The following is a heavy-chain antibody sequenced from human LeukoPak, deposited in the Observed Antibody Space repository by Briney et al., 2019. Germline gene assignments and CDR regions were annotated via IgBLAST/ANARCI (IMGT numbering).Heavy chain of an antibody. CDR2: VSSDRSKK. CDR3: AKDYDFWSGFDN. V-gene: IGHV3-30*18. D-gene: IGHD3-3*01. J-gene: IGHJ4*02. CDR1: GFTFSSYG. Sequence: GGSLRLSCEASGFTFSSYGMHWVRQAPGKGLEWVAVVSSDRSKKEYADSVKGRFTISRDNSKNTLYLQMNSLRTEDTAVYFCAKDYDFWSGFDNWGQGTLVTVPS.